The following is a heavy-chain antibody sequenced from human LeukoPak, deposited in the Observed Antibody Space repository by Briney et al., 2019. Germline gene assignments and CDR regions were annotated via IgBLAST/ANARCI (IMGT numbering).Heavy chain of an antibody. D-gene: IGHD1-26*01. CDR1: GFTFSSYA. CDR3: AKGAAVAGATRYYYYYYYMDV. J-gene: IGHJ6*03. V-gene: IGHV3-23*01. CDR2: ISGSGGST. Sequence: GGSLRLSCAASGFTFSSYAMSWVRQAPGKGLEWVSAISGSGGSTYYADSVKGRFTISRDNSKNTLYLQMNSLRAEDTAVYYRAKGAAVAGATRYYYYYYYMDVWGKGTTVTVSS.